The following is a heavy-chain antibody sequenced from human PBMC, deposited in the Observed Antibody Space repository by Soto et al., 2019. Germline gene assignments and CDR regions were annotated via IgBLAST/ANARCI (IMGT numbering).Heavy chain of an antibody. D-gene: IGHD2-21*02. CDR1: GFTFNNAW. J-gene: IGHJ6*02. CDR3: ATVGYCGGDWCYASYYGMDV. Sequence: LRLSCAASGFTFNNAWMTWVRRAPGKGLEWIGRIKNKPDGGTTDYAAPVKGRFIISRDDSKNMLYLQMHSLKTEDTAVYYCATVGYCGGDWCYASYYGMDVWGQGTTVTVSS. CDR2: IKNKPDGGTT. V-gene: IGHV3-15*01.